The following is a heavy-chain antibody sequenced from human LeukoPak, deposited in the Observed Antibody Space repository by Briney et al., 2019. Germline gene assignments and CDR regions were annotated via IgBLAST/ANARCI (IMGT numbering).Heavy chain of an antibody. CDR1: GGSFSGYY. D-gene: IGHD3-16*01. CDR2: INHSGST. CDR3: AEGDGYFDY. J-gene: IGHJ4*02. Sequence: SETLSLTCAVYGGSFSGYYWSWICQPPGKGLEWIGEINHSGSTNYNPSLKSRVTISVDTSKNQFSLKLSSVTAADTAVYYCAEGDGYFDYWGQGTLVTVSS. V-gene: IGHV4-34*01.